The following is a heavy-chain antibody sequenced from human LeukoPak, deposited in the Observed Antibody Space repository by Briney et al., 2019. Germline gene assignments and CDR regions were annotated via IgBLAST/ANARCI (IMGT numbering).Heavy chain of an antibody. V-gene: IGHV3-43D*03. Sequence: PGGSLRLSCAASGFTFDDYAMHWVRQAPGKGLEWVSLISWDGGSTYYADSVKGRFTISRDNSKNSLYLQMNSLRAEDTALYYCAKEAAKYCSGGSCYSAYMDVWGKGTTVTVSS. CDR3: AKEAAKYCSGGSCYSAYMDV. CDR1: GFTFDDYA. J-gene: IGHJ6*03. D-gene: IGHD2-15*01. CDR2: ISWDGGST.